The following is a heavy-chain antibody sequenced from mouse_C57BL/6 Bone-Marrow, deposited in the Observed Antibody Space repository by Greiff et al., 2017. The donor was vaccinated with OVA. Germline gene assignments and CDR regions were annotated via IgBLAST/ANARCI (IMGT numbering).Heavy chain of an antibody. CDR3: ARDCTTVVAHWYFDV. Sequence: EVQLVESGGGLVKPGGSLKLSCAASGFTFSSYAMSWVRQTPEKRLEWVATISDGGSYTYYPDNVKGRFTISRDNAKNNLYLQMSHLKSEDTAMYYCARDCTTVVAHWYFDVWGTGTTVTVSS. D-gene: IGHD1-1*01. CDR1: GFTFSSYA. V-gene: IGHV5-4*01. J-gene: IGHJ1*03. CDR2: ISDGGSYT.